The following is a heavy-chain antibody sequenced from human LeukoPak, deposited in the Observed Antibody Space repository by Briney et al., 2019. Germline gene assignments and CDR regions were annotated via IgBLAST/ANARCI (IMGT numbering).Heavy chain of an antibody. J-gene: IGHJ4*02. CDR3: ATWSVDTAIPGNY. D-gene: IGHD5-18*01. Sequence: PSETLSLTCAVYGGSFSGYYWSWIRQPPGKGLVWIGEINHSGSTNYNPSLKSRVTISVGTSKNQFSLKLSSVTAADTAVYYCATWSVDTAIPGNYWGQGTLVTVSS. CDR2: INHSGST. CDR1: GGSFSGYY. V-gene: IGHV4-34*01.